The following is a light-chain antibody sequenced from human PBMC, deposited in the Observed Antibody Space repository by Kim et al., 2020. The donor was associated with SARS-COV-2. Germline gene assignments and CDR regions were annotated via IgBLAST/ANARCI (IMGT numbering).Light chain of an antibody. CDR3: SSYTSRNTVI. CDR1: TTDIGSYNY. J-gene: IGLJ2*01. CDR2: NVN. Sequence: GQSITISCTGSTTDIGSYNYVSWYHQHPGQAPKLLIYNVNVRPSGVSARFSASKSGKTASLTISGLQAEDEADFYCSSYTSRNTVIFGGGTKVTVL. V-gene: IGLV2-14*03.